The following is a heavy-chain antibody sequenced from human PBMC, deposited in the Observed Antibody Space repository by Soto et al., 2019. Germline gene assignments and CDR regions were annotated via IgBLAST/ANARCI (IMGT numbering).Heavy chain of an antibody. D-gene: IGHD6-19*01. V-gene: IGHV1-69*13. CDR3: AREAEEAVAGTFDY. J-gene: IGHJ4*02. Sequence: SVKVSCKASGGTFSSYAISWVRQAPGQGLEWMGGIIPIFGTANYAQKFQGRVTITADESTSTAYMELSSLRSEDTAVYYCAREAEEAVAGTFDYWGQGTLVTVSS. CDR1: GGTFSSYA. CDR2: IIPIFGTA.